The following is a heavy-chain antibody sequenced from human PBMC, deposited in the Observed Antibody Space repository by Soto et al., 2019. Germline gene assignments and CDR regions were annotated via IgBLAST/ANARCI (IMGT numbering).Heavy chain of an antibody. D-gene: IGHD2-15*01. Sequence: GESLKISCKGSGYSFTSYWISWVRQMPGKGLEWMGRIDPSDSYTNYSPSFQGHVTISADKSISTAYLQWSSLKASDTAMYYCARLLAHYCSGGSCYRYYYYGMGVWGQGTTVTVSS. J-gene: IGHJ6*02. CDR2: IDPSDSYT. V-gene: IGHV5-10-1*01. CDR3: ARLLAHYCSGGSCYRYYYYGMGV. CDR1: GYSFTSYW.